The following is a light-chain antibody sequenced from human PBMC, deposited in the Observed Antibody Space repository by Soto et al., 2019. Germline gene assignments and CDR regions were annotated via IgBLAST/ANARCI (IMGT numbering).Light chain of an antibody. CDR3: QKYGSSPPT. CDR2: GAS. Sequence: EIVLTQSQGTLSLSPGERATLSCRASQSVSNNYLAWYQRKTGQAPTLLIHGASSRATDIPTRFSGSGSGTDFTLTSTRLEPEDFAVYYCQKYGSSPPTFGQGTKVEIK. CDR1: QSVSNNY. J-gene: IGKJ1*01. V-gene: IGKV3-20*01.